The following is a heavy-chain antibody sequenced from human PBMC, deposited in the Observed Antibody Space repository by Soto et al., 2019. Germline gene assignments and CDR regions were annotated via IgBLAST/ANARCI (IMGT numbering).Heavy chain of an antibody. D-gene: IGHD3-10*01. Sequence: QVLLVESGGGVVQPGRSLTISCVGSGFAFSTYGMHWVRQAPAKGLEWVALISYDGTDKYYADSVEGRFSISRDNSKPTPSLQMDSLRPKHTAVDYCAKDFGSWFDSWGQGTLVNVSS. CDR2: ISYDGTDK. CDR1: GFAFSTYG. J-gene: IGHJ5*01. CDR3: AKDFGSWFDS. V-gene: IGHV3-30*18.